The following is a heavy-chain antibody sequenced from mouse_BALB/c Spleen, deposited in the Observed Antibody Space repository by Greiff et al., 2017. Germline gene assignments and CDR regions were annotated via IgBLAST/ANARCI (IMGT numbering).Heavy chain of an antibody. V-gene: IGHV14-3*02. CDR1: GFNIKDTY. J-gene: IGHJ2*01. D-gene: IGHD2-3*01. CDR2: IDTANGNT. Sequence: VQLQQSGAELVKPGASVKLSCTASGFNIKDTYMHWVKQRPEQGLEWIGRIDTANGNTKYDPKFQGKATIAADTSSNTAYLQLSSLTSEDTAVYYCAPDGYFDYWGQGTTLTVSS. CDR3: APDGYFDY.